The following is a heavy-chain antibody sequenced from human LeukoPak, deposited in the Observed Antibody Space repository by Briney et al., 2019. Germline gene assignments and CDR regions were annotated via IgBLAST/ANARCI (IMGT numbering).Heavy chain of an antibody. Sequence: HPGGPLRLSCAASGFTFSNYAMSWVRQAAGKGLEWVSTISGSGGATYYADSVKGRFTISRDNSKNTLYLQMNSLRAEDTAVYYCAKDKGDIVVVVAATRLFDYWGQGTLVTVSS. J-gene: IGHJ4*02. CDR1: GFTFSNYA. CDR3: AKDKGDIVVVVAATRLFDY. D-gene: IGHD2-15*01. CDR2: ISGSGGAT. V-gene: IGHV3-23*01.